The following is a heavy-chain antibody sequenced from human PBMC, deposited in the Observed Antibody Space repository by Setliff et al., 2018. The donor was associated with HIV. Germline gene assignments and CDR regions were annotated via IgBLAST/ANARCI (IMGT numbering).Heavy chain of an antibody. CDR2: VNHSGST. CDR1: GASFSDYY. V-gene: IGHV4-34*01. D-gene: IGHD5-18*01. Sequence: PSETLSLTCAVYGASFSDYYWNWIRQPPGKGLEWIGEVNHSGSTNYNPSLKSRVTISVDTSKNQFSLKLSSVTAADTAVYYCARHSVYTAVDYWGQGTLVTVSS. J-gene: IGHJ4*02. CDR3: ARHSVYTAVDY.